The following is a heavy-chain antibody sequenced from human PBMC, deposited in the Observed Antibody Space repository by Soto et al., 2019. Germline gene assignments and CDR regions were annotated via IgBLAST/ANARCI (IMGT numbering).Heavy chain of an antibody. CDR1: GGSISSYY. CDR3: AGGGNTALAYYFYGMDI. J-gene: IGHJ6*02. D-gene: IGHD5-18*01. Sequence: SETLSPTCTVSGGSISSYYWSWIRQPPGKGLEWIAYSYDSGSTSYSPSLQSRVTMSVDTSKNQFSLKLSSVTAADTAVYYCAGGGNTALAYYFYGMDIWGQGTTVT. V-gene: IGHV4-59*01. CDR2: SYDSGST.